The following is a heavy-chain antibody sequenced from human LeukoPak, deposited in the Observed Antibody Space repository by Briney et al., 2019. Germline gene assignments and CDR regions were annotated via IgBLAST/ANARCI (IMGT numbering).Heavy chain of an antibody. CDR2: INGDGSTS. J-gene: IGHJ4*02. V-gene: IGHV3-74*01. D-gene: IGHD4-17*01. Sequence: SGGSLRLSCAASGFTFYSYWMHWVRQAPGKGLVWVSCINGDGSTSNYADSVKGRFTTSRDNAKNTLYLQMHSLRAEDTAVYYCARDEPTVTTGPPVGSWGQGTLVTVSS. CDR1: GFTFYSYW. CDR3: ARDEPTVTTGPPVGS.